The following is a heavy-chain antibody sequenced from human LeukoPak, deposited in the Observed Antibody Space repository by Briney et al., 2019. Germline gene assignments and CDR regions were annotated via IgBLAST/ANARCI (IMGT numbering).Heavy chain of an antibody. CDR3: ARAFRHCSSTSCYNPHYYYYGMDV. V-gene: IGHV3-33*01. CDR1: GFTFSSYG. D-gene: IGHD2-2*02. CDR2: IWYDGSNK. J-gene: IGHJ6*02. Sequence: GGSLRLSCAASGFTFSSYGMHWVRHAPGKGLEWVAVIWYDGSNKYYADSVKGRFTISRDNSKNTLYLQMNSLRAEDTAVYYCARAFRHCSSTSCYNPHYYYYGMDVWGQGTTVTVSS.